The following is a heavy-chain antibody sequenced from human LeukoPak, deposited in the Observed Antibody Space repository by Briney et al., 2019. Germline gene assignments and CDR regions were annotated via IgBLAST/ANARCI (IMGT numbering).Heavy chain of an antibody. CDR2: IIPIFGTA. Sequence: ASVKVSCKASGGTFSSYAISWVRQAPGQGLEWMGGIIPIFGTANYAQKFQGRVTITADESTSTAYMELSSLRSEDTAVYYCAKRGQSNPFDLWGRGTLVTVSS. CDR3: AKRGQSNPFDL. CDR1: GGTFSSYA. J-gene: IGHJ2*01. V-gene: IGHV1-69*01. D-gene: IGHD4-11*01.